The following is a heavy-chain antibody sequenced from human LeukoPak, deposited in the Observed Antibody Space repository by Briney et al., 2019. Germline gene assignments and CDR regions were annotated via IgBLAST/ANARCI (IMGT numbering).Heavy chain of an antibody. CDR2: IRYDGSNK. CDR1: GFTFSSYG. J-gene: IGHJ4*02. Sequence: GGSLRLSCAASGFTFSSYGMHWVRQAPGKGLEWVAFIRYDGSNKYYADSVKGRFTISRDNSKNTLYLQMNSLRAEDTAVYYCAKEKGGGTMVRGVTNPCDYWGQGTLVTVSS. CDR3: AKEKGGGTMVRGVTNPCDY. D-gene: IGHD3-10*01. V-gene: IGHV3-30*02.